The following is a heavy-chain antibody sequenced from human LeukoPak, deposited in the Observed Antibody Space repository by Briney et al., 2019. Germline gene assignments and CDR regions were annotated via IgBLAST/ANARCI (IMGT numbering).Heavy chain of an antibody. CDR3: ARIPRENIRIAARPGFYY. V-gene: IGHV1-8*01. CDR1: GYTFTSYD. D-gene: IGHD6-6*01. CDR2: MNGNSGNT. J-gene: IGHJ4*02. Sequence: ASVKVSCKASGYTFTSYDINWVRQATGQGLEWMGWMNGNSGNTGYAQKFQGRVSMTRNTSISTAYMELRSLRSDDTAGYYCARIPRENIRIAARPGFYYCGEGNLVTVSS.